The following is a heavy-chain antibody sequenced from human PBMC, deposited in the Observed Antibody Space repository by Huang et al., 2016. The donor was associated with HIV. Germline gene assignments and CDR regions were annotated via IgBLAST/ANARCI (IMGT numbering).Heavy chain of an antibody. J-gene: IGHJ3*02. V-gene: IGHV1-18*04. CDR1: GYAFSDYG. D-gene: IGHD3-16*01. CDR2: ISSSNGET. Sequence: QIRLVQSGAEVKKPGASVRVSCQASGYAFSDYGFSWVRQAPGQGPEWGGWISSSNGETNCGQRFQGRVTLTTDTSTTTVYMDLRSLRSDDTAVYYCARDPKYHSFPYFRQRRGIEIWGQGTVVTVSS. CDR3: ARDPKYHSFPYFRQRRGIEI.